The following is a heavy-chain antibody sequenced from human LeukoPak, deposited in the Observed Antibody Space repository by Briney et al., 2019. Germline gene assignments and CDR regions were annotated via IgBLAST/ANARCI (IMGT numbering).Heavy chain of an antibody. J-gene: IGHJ4*02. V-gene: IGHV3-33*06. D-gene: IGHD3-16*02. CDR3: AKSGVRKSGLVWGSYRYQEYYFDY. CDR1: GFTFSSYG. Sequence: GRSLRLSCAASGFTFSSYGMHWVRQAPGKGLEWAAVIWYDESNKYYADSVKGRFTISRDNSKNTLYLQMNSLRAEDTAVYYCAKSGVRKSGLVWGSYRYQEYYFDYWGQGTLVTVSS. CDR2: IWYDESNK.